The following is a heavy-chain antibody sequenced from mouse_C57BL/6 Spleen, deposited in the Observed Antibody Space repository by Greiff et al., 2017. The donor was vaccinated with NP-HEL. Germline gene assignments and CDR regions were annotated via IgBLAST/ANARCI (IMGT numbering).Heavy chain of an antibody. CDR1: GYAFSSSW. V-gene: IGHV1-82*01. CDR3: ARTPFYYGSSSSDY. Sequence: VQGVESGPELVKPGASVKISCKASGYAFSSSWMNWVKQRPGKGLEWIGRIYPGDGDTNYNGKFKGKATLTADKSSSTAYMQLSSLTSEDSAVYFCARTPFYYGSSSSDYWGQGTTLTVSS. D-gene: IGHD1-1*01. CDR2: IYPGDGDT. J-gene: IGHJ2*01.